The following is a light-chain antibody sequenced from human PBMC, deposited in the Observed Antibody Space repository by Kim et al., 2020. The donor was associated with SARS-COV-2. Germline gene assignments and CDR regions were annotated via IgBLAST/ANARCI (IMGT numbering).Light chain of an antibody. J-gene: IGKJ1*01. Sequence: ASVGDRVTITCRASQSISGSLAWYQQKPGKAPKLLLYGASRLQSGVPSIFSGSGSGAEYTLTIHSLPPEDFATYYCQQYQSAPWTFGQGTKVDIK. CDR3: QQYQSAPWT. V-gene: IGKV1-NL1*01. CDR1: QSISGS. CDR2: GAS.